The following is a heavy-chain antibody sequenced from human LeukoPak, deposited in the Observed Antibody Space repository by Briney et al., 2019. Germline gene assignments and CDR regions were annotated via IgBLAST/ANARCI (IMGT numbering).Heavy chain of an antibody. V-gene: IGHV3-48*04. CDR2: ISTGSSTI. Sequence: GGSLRLSCAASGFTFSSYSMNWVRQAPGKGLEWVSHISTGSSTIYYADSVKGRFTISRNTARNSLYLQMNSLRAEDTAVYYCARVEVQLERPKTSYFDYWGQGTLVTVSS. CDR1: GFTFSSYS. D-gene: IGHD1-1*01. CDR3: ARVEVQLERPKTSYFDY. J-gene: IGHJ4*02.